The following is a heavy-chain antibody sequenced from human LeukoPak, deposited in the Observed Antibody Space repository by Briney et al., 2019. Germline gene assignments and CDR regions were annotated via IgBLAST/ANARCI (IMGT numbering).Heavy chain of an antibody. J-gene: IGHJ2*01. CDR3: ARGLGNYGGNSAWYFDL. V-gene: IGHV1-69*05. CDR1: GGTFSSYA. D-gene: IGHD4-23*01. CDR2: IIPIFGTA. Sequence: ASVKVSCKASGGTFSSYAISWVRQAPGQGLEWMGRIIPIFGTANYAQKFQGRVTITTDESTSTAYMELSSLRSEDTAVYYCARGLGNYGGNSAWYFDLWGRGTLVTVSS.